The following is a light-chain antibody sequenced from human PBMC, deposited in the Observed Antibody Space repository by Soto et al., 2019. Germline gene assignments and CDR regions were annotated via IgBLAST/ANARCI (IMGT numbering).Light chain of an antibody. CDR3: QQYGT. CDR2: DAS. J-gene: IGKJ3*01. CDR1: QDISNY. Sequence: DIQMTQSPSSLSASVGDRVTITCQASQDISNYLNWYQQKPGKAPKLLIYDASNLETGVPSRFSGSGSGTDFTFTISSLQPEDIETYYCQQYGTFGPGTKVDIK. V-gene: IGKV1-33*01.